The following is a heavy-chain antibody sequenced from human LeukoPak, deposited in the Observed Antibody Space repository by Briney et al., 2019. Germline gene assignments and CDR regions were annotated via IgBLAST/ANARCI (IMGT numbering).Heavy chain of an antibody. D-gene: IGHD2-2*01. V-gene: IGHV4-34*01. Sequence: SETLSLTCAVYGGSFSGYYWSWIRQPPGKGLEWIGEINHSGSTNYNPSLKSRVTVSVDTSKNQFSLKLSSVTAADTAVYYCARYDSSTSFDYWGQGTLVTVSS. J-gene: IGHJ4*02. CDR2: INHSGST. CDR1: GGSFSGYY. CDR3: ARYDSSTSFDY.